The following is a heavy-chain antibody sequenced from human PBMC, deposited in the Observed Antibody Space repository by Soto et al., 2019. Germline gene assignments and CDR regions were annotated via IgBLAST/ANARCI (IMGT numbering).Heavy chain of an antibody. CDR3: ARSLLVIAAAGYNWFDP. V-gene: IGHV4-30-2*01. D-gene: IGHD6-13*01. J-gene: IGHJ5*02. CDR1: GGSISRGDYS. Sequence: QLQLQESGSGLVKPSQTLSLTCGVSGGSISRGDYSWSWIRQPPGKGLEWIGFIYQSGTTYYNPSLKSRVTISVDRSKNQFSLKLTSVTDADTAVYYCARSLLVIAAAGYNWFDPWGQGILVTVSS. CDR2: IYQSGTT.